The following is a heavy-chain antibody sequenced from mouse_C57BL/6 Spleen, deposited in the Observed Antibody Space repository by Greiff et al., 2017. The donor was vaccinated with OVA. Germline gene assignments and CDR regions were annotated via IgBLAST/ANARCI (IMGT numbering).Heavy chain of an antibody. D-gene: IGHD1-3*01. Sequence: DVKLVESGGGLVKPGGSLKLSCAASGFTFSDYGMHWVRQAPEKGLEWVAYISSGSSTIYYADTVKGRFTISRDNAKNTLFLQMTSLRSEDTAMYYCAREVGYAMDYWGQGTSVTVSS. J-gene: IGHJ4*01. CDR3: AREVGYAMDY. CDR1: GFTFSDYG. CDR2: ISSGSSTI. V-gene: IGHV5-17*01.